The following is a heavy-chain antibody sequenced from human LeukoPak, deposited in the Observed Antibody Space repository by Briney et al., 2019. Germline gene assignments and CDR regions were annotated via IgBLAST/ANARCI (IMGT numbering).Heavy chain of an antibody. CDR3: ARLKVGTTHPDY. D-gene: IGHD1-26*01. Sequence: SETLSLTCSVSDDSISRSSYYWGWIRHPPGKGLEWIGTFYFSGFTYYNPSLKNRVTISVDTSKNQFSLKLSSVTAEDTAVYYCARLKVGTTHPDYWGQGTLVTVSS. J-gene: IGHJ4*02. V-gene: IGHV4-39*01. CDR1: DDSISRSSYY. CDR2: FYFSGFT.